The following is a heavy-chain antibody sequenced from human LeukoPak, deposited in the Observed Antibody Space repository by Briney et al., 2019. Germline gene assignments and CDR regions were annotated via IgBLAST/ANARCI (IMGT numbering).Heavy chain of an antibody. CDR3: ARTRDGDYVYFDY. D-gene: IGHD4-17*01. CDR2: IYYSGST. V-gene: IGHV4-59*08. Sequence: SETLSLTYAVYGGSFSGYYWSWIRRPPGKGLEWIGYIYYSGSTNYNPSLKSRVTISVDTSKNQFSLKLSSVTAADTAVYYCARTRDGDYVYFDYWGQGTLVTVSS. J-gene: IGHJ4*02. CDR1: GGSFSGYY.